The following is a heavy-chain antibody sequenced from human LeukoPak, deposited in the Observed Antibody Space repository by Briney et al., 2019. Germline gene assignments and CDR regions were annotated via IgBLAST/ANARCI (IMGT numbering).Heavy chain of an antibody. J-gene: IGHJ4*02. CDR3: ANRIAVAGSPYY. Sequence: KASETLSLTCTVSGGSISSSSYYWGWIRQPSGKGLEWIGSIYYSGSTYYNPSLKSRVTISVDTSKNQFSLKLSSVTAADTAVYYCANRIAVAGSPYYWGQGTLVTVSS. CDR1: GGSISSSSYY. V-gene: IGHV4-39*01. D-gene: IGHD6-19*01. CDR2: IYYSGST.